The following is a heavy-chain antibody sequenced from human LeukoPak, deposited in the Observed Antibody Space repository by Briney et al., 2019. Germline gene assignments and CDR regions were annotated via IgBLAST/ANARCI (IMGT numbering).Heavy chain of an antibody. J-gene: IGHJ4*02. Sequence: ASVKVSCKASGYTFTSYDINWVRQATGQGLEWMGWMNPNSGNTGYAQKFQGRVTITRNTSISTAYMELSSLRPEDTAVYYCAIDSSGYYYRLDYWGQGTLVTVSS. CDR2: MNPNSGNT. D-gene: IGHD3-22*01. CDR1: GYTFTSYD. CDR3: AIDSSGYYYRLDY. V-gene: IGHV1-8*03.